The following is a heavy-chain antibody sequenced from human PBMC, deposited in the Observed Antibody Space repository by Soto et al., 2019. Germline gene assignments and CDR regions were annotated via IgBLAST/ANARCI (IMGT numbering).Heavy chain of an antibody. Sequence: LSLTCTVSGGSVIGYYWNWIRQPPGKGLEWIAHIDYKGKTTYNPSLKSRVTMSVDTSKNQFSLKLSSVTAADTAVYYCARDRSGYGYFDDWGQGTLVTVSS. CDR3: ARDRSGYGYFDD. CDR2: IDYKGKT. D-gene: IGHD5-12*01. J-gene: IGHJ4*02. CDR1: GGSVIGYY. V-gene: IGHV4-59*02.